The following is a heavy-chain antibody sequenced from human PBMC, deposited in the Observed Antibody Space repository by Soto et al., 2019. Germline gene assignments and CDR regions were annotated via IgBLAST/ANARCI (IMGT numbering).Heavy chain of an antibody. CDR3: ASGREGSGAFDI. J-gene: IGHJ3*02. Sequence: GGSLRLSCAASGFTFSSYWLHWVRQAPGKGLVWVSRVKTDGSSTSYADSVKGRFTISRDNAKNTLYLQMNSLRAEDTAVYYCASGREGSGAFDIWGQGTMVTVPS. CDR2: VKTDGSST. D-gene: IGHD6-25*01. CDR1: GFTFSSYW. V-gene: IGHV3-74*01.